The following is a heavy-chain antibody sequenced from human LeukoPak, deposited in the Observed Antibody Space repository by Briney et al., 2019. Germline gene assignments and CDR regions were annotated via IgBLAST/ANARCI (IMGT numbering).Heavy chain of an antibody. J-gene: IGHJ4*02. D-gene: IGHD3-22*01. Sequence: SETLSLTCAVYGWSFSGYYWSWLRQPPGKGLEWIGEINHSGSTNYNPSLNSRVTISVDTSKYQYSLKLSSVTAADTAVYYCARLCRSDYYDSSGLTYYFDYWGQGTLVTVSS. V-gene: IGHV4-34*01. CDR1: GWSFSGYY. CDR2: INHSGST. CDR3: ARLCRSDYYDSSGLTYYFDY.